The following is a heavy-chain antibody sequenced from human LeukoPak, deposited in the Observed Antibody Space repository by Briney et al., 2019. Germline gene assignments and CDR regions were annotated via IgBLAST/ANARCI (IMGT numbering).Heavy chain of an antibody. J-gene: IGHJ6*04. D-gene: IGHD3-10*02. CDR1: GFIFNNYG. Sequence: GGSLRLSCAASGFIFNNYGMNWVRQAPGKGLEWVFSSSGSTIYYADSVKGRFTISRDNAKNSLYLQMNSLRAEDTAVYYCAELGITMIGGVWGKGTTVTISS. CDR3: AELGITMIGGV. CDR2: SSSGSTI. V-gene: IGHV3-48*04.